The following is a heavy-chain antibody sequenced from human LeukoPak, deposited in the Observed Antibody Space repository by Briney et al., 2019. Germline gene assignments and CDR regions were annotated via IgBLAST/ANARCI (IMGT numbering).Heavy chain of an antibody. CDR1: GGSISSGGYY. J-gene: IGHJ6*02. CDR3: ARDTDGYRSYYYYGMDV. Sequence: SETLSLTCTVSGGSISSGGYYWSWIRQHPGKGLEWIGYIYYSGSTYYNPSLKSRVTISVDTSENQFSLKLSSVTAADTAVYYCARDTDGYRSYYYYGMDVWGQGTTVTVSS. V-gene: IGHV4-31*03. D-gene: IGHD6-25*01. CDR2: IYYSGST.